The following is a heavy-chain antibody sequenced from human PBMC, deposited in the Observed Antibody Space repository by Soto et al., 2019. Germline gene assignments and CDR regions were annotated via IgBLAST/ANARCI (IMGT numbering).Heavy chain of an antibody. D-gene: IGHD5-12*01. CDR2: ISSSDSTI. J-gene: IGHJ6*03. Sequence: QVLLVESGGGLVKPGGSLRLSCAASGFTFSDYYMNWIRQAPGKGLEWVSSISSSDSTIYYADSVMGRFTISRDNAKSSLFLQMNSLRAEDTAVYYCARGSYSGYGLDYYYHYMDVWGKGTTVTVSS. CDR1: GFTFSDYY. CDR3: ARGSYSGYGLDYYYHYMDV. V-gene: IGHV3-11*01.